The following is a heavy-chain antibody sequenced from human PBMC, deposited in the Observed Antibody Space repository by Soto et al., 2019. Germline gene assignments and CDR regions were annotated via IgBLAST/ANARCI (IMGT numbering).Heavy chain of an antibody. Sequence: GGSLRLSCAASGFTFSSYGMHWVRQAPGKGLEWVAVIWYDGSNKYYADSVKGRFTISRDNSKNTLYLQMNSLRAEDTAVYYCARDTSSGYSIGHAFDIWGQGTMVTVSS. CDR1: GFTFSSYG. CDR3: ARDTSSGYSIGHAFDI. V-gene: IGHV3-33*01. J-gene: IGHJ3*02. D-gene: IGHD3-22*01. CDR2: IWYDGSNK.